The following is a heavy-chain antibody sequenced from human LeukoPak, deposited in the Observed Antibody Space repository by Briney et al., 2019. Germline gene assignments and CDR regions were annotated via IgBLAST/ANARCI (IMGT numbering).Heavy chain of an antibody. J-gene: IGHJ5*02. CDR2: IKQDGSEK. V-gene: IGHV3-7*01. CDR1: GFTFSSYW. D-gene: IGHD6-19*01. CDR3: ARRGWYGNTRFDP. Sequence: GGSLILSCAASGFTFSSYWMSWVRQAPGKGLEWVANIKQDGSEKYYVDSVKGRFTISRDNAKNSLYLQMNSLRAEDTAVYYCARRGWYGNTRFDPWGQGTLVTVS.